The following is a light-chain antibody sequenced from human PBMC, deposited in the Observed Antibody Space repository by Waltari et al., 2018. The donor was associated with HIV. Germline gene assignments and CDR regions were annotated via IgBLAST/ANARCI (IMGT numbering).Light chain of an antibody. CDR2: EVS. CDR1: SSDVGGYNY. CDR3: SSYTSSSTLV. J-gene: IGLJ3*02. V-gene: IGLV2-14*01. Sequence: QSALTQPASVSGSPGQSITISCTGTSSDVGGYNYVSWYQHHQGKAPKLMIYEVSNRPSGVSNRFSGSKSGNTASLTISGLQAEDEADYYCSSYTSSSTLVFGGGTKLTVL.